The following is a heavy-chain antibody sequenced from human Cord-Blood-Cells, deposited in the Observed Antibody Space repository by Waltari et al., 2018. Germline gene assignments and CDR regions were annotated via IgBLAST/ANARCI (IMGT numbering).Heavy chain of an antibody. Sequence: QVQLVQSGAEVKKPGASVKVSCKASGYTFTGYYMHWVRQAPGKGLEWMGWINPNRGGTNYAQKFQGRVTMTRDTSISTAYMELSRLRSDDTAVYYCASTITRPVYYYYYMDVWGKGTTVTVSS. D-gene: IGHD5-12*01. CDR1: GYTFTGYY. CDR3: ASTITRPVYYYYYMDV. J-gene: IGHJ6*03. CDR2: INPNRGGT. V-gene: IGHV1-2*02.